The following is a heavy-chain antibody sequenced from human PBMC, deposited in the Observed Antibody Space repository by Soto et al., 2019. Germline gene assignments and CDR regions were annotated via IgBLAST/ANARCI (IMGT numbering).Heavy chain of an antibody. Sequence: EVQLVESAGGLVQPGGSLKLSCAASGFTVSTNYMSWVRQVPGKGLEWVSTIYSDGITYYTDSVKGRFTISRDNSKNTLYLQMNSLRAEDTAVYYCATSTTCQLRFDYWGQGTLVTVSS. J-gene: IGHJ4*02. D-gene: IGHD2-2*01. V-gene: IGHV3-66*01. CDR1: GFTVSTNY. CDR2: IYSDGIT. CDR3: ATSTTCQLRFDY.